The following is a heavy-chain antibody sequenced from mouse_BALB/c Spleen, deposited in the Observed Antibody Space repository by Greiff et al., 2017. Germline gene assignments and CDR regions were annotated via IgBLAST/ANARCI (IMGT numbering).Heavy chain of an antibody. CDR2: ILPGSGST. Sequence: QVQLQQSGAELMKPGASVKISCKATGYTFSSYWIEWVKQRPGHGLEWIGEILPGSGSTNYNEKFKGKATFTADTSSNTAYMQLSSLTSEDSAVYYCARRLRQLPGAYWGQGTLVTVSA. CDR1: GYTFSSYW. J-gene: IGHJ3*01. V-gene: IGHV1-9*01. D-gene: IGHD2-2*01. CDR3: ARRLRQLPGAY.